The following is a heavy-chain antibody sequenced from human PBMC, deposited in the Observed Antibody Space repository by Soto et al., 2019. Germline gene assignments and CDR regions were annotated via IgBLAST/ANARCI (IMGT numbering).Heavy chain of an antibody. CDR3: ARGVRGSYGFDL. Sequence: EVQLVESGGGLVQPGGSLRLSCAASGFTFTDYWIHWVRQVPGKGLVWVSRVNGDGSSTNYADSVKGRFTMSRDNAKNTVNMQMNSLRVEDTAVFYCARGVRGSYGFDLWGQGMLVTVSS. CDR2: VNGDGSST. J-gene: IGHJ4*02. CDR1: GFTFTDYW. V-gene: IGHV3-74*01. D-gene: IGHD3-16*01.